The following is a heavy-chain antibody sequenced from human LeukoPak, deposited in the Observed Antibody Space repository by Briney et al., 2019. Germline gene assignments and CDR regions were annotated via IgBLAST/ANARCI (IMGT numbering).Heavy chain of an antibody. V-gene: IGHV4-59*01. Sequence: SETLSLTCTVSGGSISSYYWSWIRQPPGKGLEWIGYIYYSGSTNYNPSLKSRVTISVDTSKNQFSLKLSSVTAADTAVYYCARGRYYFDYWGQGTLVTVSS. J-gene: IGHJ4*02. CDR1: GGSISSYY. D-gene: IGHD3-16*01. CDR3: ARGRYYFDY. CDR2: IYYSGST.